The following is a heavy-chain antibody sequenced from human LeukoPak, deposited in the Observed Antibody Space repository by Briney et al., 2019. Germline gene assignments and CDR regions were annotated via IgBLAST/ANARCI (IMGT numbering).Heavy chain of an antibody. Sequence: GGSLRLSCAASGFDFSFYWMTWVRQAPGKGLEWVAFIRYDGSNKYYADSVKGRFTISRDNSKNTLYLQMNSLRAEDTAVYYCAKHLVGGIVVRGVGNWFDPWGQGTLVTVSS. CDR1: GFDFSFYW. V-gene: IGHV3-30*02. CDR2: IRYDGSNK. CDR3: AKHLVGGIVVRGVGNWFDP. D-gene: IGHD3-10*01. J-gene: IGHJ5*02.